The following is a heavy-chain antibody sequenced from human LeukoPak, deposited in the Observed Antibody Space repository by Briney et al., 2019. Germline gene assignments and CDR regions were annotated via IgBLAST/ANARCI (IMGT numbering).Heavy chain of an antibody. CDR1: GGSISSSSYY. V-gene: IGHV4-39*02. J-gene: IGHJ3*02. D-gene: IGHD5-12*01. CDR3: ARDGEWLDAFDI. Sequence: SETLSLTCTVSGGSISSSSYYWGWIRQPPGKGLEYIGSIYYSGSTYYNPSLKSRVTISVDTSKNQFSLKLSSVTAADTAVYYCARDGEWLDAFDIWGQGTMVTVSS. CDR2: IYYSGST.